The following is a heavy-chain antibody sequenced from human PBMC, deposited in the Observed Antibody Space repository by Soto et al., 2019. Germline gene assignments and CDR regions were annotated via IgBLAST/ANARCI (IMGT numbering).Heavy chain of an antibody. Sequence: QVQLVQSGAEVKKPGSSVKVSCKTSGGTFSSYAISWVRQAPGQGLEWMGGIIPIFDTANYAQKFQGRVTITADESMSTVYRELTSLISEYTPVYYCVKHDCISSSCYYYYYYSMDVWGQGPTVTVSS. D-gene: IGHD2-2*01. V-gene: IGHV1-69*12. CDR2: IIPIFDTA. J-gene: IGHJ6*02. CDR1: GGTFSSYA. CDR3: VKHDCISSSCYYYYYYSMDV.